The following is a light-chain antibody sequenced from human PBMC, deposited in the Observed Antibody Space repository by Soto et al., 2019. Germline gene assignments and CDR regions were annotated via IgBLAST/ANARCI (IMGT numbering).Light chain of an antibody. CDR2: KSS. CDR3: QQYNSYPYT. V-gene: IGKV1-5*03. Sequence: DIQMTQATPTLSAAVGDRVTITCRASQIISSWLSWYQQKPGKAPKLLIYKSSSLESGVPSRFSGSGSGTEFTLTISSLQPDDFATYYCQQYNSYPYTFGQGTKLEIK. J-gene: IGKJ2*01. CDR1: QIISSW.